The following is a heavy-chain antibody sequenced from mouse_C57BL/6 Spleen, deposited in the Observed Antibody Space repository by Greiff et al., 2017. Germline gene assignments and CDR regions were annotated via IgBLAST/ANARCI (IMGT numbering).Heavy chain of an antibody. Sequence: VQLQQPGAELVKPGASVKMSCKASGYTFTSYWITWVKQRPGQGLEWIGYINPNNGGTSYNQKFKGKATLTVNKSSSTAYMELRSLTSEDSAVYYCARLRYFDYWGQGTTLTVSS. CDR1: GYTFTSYW. J-gene: IGHJ2*01. D-gene: IGHD1-1*01. CDR3: ARLRYFDY. CDR2: INPNNGGT. V-gene: IGHV1-22*01.